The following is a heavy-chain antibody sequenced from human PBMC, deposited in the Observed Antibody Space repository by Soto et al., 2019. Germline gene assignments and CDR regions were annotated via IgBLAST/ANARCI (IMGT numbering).Heavy chain of an antibody. J-gene: IGHJ4*02. V-gene: IGHV4-31*03. D-gene: IGHD3-9*01. Sequence: SETLSLTCTVSGDSLSSGGHYWSWIRQHPGKGLEWIGHIYDSVNTYYSPSLRSRVTISADMSKNQFSLNLRSVTAADTAVYYCARVDNRGYLEILTDYWGQGNLVTVSS. CDR1: GDSLSSGGHY. CDR3: ARVDNRGYLEILTDY. CDR2: IYDSVNT.